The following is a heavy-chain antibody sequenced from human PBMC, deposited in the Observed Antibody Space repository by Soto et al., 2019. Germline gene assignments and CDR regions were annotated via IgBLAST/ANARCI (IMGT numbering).Heavy chain of an antibody. V-gene: IGHV3-64*02. CDR2: ISSNGGST. J-gene: IGHJ6*02. Sequence: PGGSLRLSCAASGFPFSSYAMHWVRQAPGKGLEYVSAISSNGGSTYYADSVKGRFTISRDNSKNTLYLQMGSLRAEDMAVYYCARADDSSGNYYYYGMDVWGQGTTVTVSS. CDR3: ARADDSSGNYYYYGMDV. D-gene: IGHD3-22*01. CDR1: GFPFSSYA.